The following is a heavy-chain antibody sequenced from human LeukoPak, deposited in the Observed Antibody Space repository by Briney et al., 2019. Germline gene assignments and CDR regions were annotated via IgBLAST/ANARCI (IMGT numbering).Heavy chain of an antibody. CDR1: GFTFSSYG. CDR2: ISYDGSNK. Sequence: GGSLRLSCAASGFTFSSYGMHWVRQAPGKGLEWVAVISYDGSNKYYADSVKGRFTISRDNSKSTLYLQMNSLRAEDTAVYYCAKGGTNWNYVGYYYYYYMDVWGKGTTVTVSS. J-gene: IGHJ6*03. CDR3: AKGGTNWNYVGYYYYYYMDV. V-gene: IGHV3-30*18. D-gene: IGHD1-7*01.